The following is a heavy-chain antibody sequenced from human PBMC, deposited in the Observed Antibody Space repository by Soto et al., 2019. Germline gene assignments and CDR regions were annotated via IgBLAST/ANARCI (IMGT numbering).Heavy chain of an antibody. CDR1: GFTFGNYG. V-gene: IGHV3-23*01. D-gene: IGHD3-3*01. J-gene: IGHJ4*02. Sequence: GGSLRLSCETSGFTFGNYGMGWVRQAPGKGLHWVSGISSSSRRTYYADSVRGRFTISRDNSKNTLYLQRDTLRADDTAVHSCEKVVETGEVMEHFDSWGEASVVTIS. CDR2: ISSSSRRT. CDR3: EKVVETGEVMEHFDS.